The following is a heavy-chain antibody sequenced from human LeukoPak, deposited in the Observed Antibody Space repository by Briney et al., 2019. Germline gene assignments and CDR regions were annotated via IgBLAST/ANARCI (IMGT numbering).Heavy chain of an antibody. V-gene: IGHV4-61*02. CDR1: GGSISSGSYY. J-gene: IGHJ4*02. Sequence: SETLSLTCTVSGGSISSGSYYWSWIRQPAGKGLEWIGRIYTSGSTNYNPSLKSRVTISVDTSKNQFSLKLSSVTAADTAVYYCARGSKDYGDYDPGNFLDWGQGTLVTVSS. D-gene: IGHD4-17*01. CDR3: ARGSKDYGDYDPGNFLD. CDR2: IYTSGST.